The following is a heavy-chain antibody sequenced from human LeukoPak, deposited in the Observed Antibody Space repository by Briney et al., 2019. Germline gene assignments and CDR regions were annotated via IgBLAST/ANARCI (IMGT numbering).Heavy chain of an antibody. CDR1: GFTFSTYW. D-gene: IGHD2-15*01. CDR2: IKQDGSDK. Sequence: PGGSLRLSCAASGFTFSTYWMSWVRQAPGKGLEWVANIKQDGSDKYYVDSVRGRFTISRDNAKNSLYLQMNSLRAEDTALYYCARVGSEEGYYFDYWGQGTLVTVSS. CDR3: ARVGSEEGYYFDY. V-gene: IGHV3-7*03. J-gene: IGHJ4*02.